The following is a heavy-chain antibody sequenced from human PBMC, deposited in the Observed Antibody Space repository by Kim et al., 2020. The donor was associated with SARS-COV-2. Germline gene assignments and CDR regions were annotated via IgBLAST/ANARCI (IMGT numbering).Heavy chain of an antibody. V-gene: IGHV3-21*01. J-gene: IGHJ4*02. D-gene: IGHD1-26*01. Sequence: YYADAVKGRFTISRDNAKNSLYLQMNSLRAEDTAVYYCARPGTVGGYFDYWGQGTLVTVSS. CDR3: ARPGTVGGYFDY.